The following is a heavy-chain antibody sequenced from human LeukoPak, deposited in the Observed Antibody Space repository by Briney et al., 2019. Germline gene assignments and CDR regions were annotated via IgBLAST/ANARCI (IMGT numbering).Heavy chain of an antibody. D-gene: IGHD2-15*01. CDR2: IWYDGSNK. CDR1: GFTFSSYG. Sequence: GGSLRLSCAASGFTFSSYGMHWVRQAPGKGLEWVAVIWYDGSNKYYADSVKGRFTISRDNSKNTLYLQMNSLRAEDTAVYYCAKEHRPVAATTWFDPWGQGTLVTVSS. CDR3: AKEHRPVAATTWFDP. V-gene: IGHV3-33*06. J-gene: IGHJ5*02.